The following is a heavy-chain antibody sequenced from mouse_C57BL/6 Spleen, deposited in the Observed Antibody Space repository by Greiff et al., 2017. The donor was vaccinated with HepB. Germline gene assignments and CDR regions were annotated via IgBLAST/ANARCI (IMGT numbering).Heavy chain of an antibody. Sequence: VQLKESGPGMVKPSQSLSLTCTVTGYSITSGYDWHWIRHFPGNKLEWMGYISYSGSTNYNPSLKSRISITHDTSKNHFFLKLNSVTTEDTATYYCARYSNYGWYFDVWGTGTTVTVSS. CDR1: GYSITSGYD. CDR2: ISYSGST. V-gene: IGHV3-1*01. CDR3: ARYSNYGWYFDV. D-gene: IGHD2-5*01. J-gene: IGHJ1*03.